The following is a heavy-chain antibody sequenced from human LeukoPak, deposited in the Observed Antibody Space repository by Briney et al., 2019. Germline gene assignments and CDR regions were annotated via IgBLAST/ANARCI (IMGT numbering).Heavy chain of an antibody. CDR2: INQDGSVK. Sequence: GGSLRLSCEASGFTFSSYWMSWVRQAPGKGLQWVANINQDGSVKYYVDSVKGRFSISRDNAKNSLFLQMNSLRAEDTALYYCARDIPEAANLDYRGQGTLVTVSS. D-gene: IGHD6-19*01. CDR3: ARDIPEAANLDY. CDR1: GFTFSSYW. V-gene: IGHV3-7*05. J-gene: IGHJ4*02.